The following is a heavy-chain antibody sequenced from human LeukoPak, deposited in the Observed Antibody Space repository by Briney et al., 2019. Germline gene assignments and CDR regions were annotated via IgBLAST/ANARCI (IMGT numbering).Heavy chain of an antibody. D-gene: IGHD1-20*01. J-gene: IGHJ3*02. V-gene: IGHV1-69*05. Sequence: SVKVSCKASGDTSDTYAISWVRQAPGQGLEWMGGFIPVFRTANYARKFQDRVTITMDESTNTDYMEMSSLRSEDPAVYYCVRDKGLTGDSCAFDIWGQGTMVTVSS. CDR3: VRDKGLTGDSCAFDI. CDR2: FIPVFRTA. CDR1: GDTSDTYA.